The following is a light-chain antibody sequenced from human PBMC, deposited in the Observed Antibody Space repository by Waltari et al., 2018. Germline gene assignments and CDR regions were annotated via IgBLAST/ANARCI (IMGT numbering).Light chain of an antibody. J-gene: IGLJ1*01. CDR1: NLGSIH. V-gene: IGLV3-21*02. CDR3: QFWDNSNDHPYV. Sequence: YVVTQPPSVSVAPGQTARITCGADNLGSIHVHWFQQKPGQAPVMVVYDDDARPSGIPERFSGSNSGDTATLTISRVEAGDEADYYCQFWDNSNDHPYVFGTGTKDTVL. CDR2: DDD.